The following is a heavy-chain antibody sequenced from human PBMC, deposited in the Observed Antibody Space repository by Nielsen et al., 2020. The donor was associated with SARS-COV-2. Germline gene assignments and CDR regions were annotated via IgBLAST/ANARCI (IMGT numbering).Heavy chain of an antibody. CDR2: INPNSGGT. J-gene: IGHJ6*02. Sequence: ASVKVSCKASGYTFTGYYMHWVRQAPGQGLEWMGRINPNSGGTNYAQKFQGRVTMTRDTPISTAYMELSRLRSDDTAVYYCARVVLWFGDYYGMDVWGQGTTVTVSS. V-gene: IGHV1-2*06. CDR3: ARVVLWFGDYYGMDV. D-gene: IGHD3-10*01. CDR1: GYTFTGYY.